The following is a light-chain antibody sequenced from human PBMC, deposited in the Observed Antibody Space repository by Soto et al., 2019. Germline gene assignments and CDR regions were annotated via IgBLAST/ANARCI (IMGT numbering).Light chain of an antibody. CDR2: DVS. CDR3: SSYTSSSTLV. J-gene: IGLJ1*01. V-gene: IGLV2-14*01. Sequence: QSVLTQPPSLSGAPGQSITLSCTGTSSDVGGYNYVSWYQQHPGKAPKLMIYDVSNRPSGVSNRFSGSKSGNTASLTISGLQAEDEADYYCSSYTSSSTLVFGTGTKVTVL. CDR1: SSDVGGYNY.